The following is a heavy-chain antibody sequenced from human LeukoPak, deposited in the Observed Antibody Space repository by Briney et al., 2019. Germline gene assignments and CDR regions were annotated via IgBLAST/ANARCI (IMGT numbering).Heavy chain of an antibody. V-gene: IGHV4-39*01. J-gene: IGHJ6*03. CDR3: ARQVSDYFYYYIDV. Sequence: SETLSLTCSVSGGSISSSSYYWNWIRQPPGKGLEWVGSIYYSGTTYYNSSLKSRVIISEDTSKNRFSLMLTSVTAANTAVYYCARQVSDYFYYYIDVWGEGTTVIVSS. CDR2: IYYSGTT. CDR1: GGSISSSSYY.